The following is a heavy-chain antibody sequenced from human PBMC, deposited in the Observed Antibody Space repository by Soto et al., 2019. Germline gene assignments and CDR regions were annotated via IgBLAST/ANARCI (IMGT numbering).Heavy chain of an antibody. CDR3: ARSCFDNFGN. V-gene: IGHV5-51*01. CDR1: GYRFASYR. CDR2: IDPSDSDI. D-gene: IGHD1-20*01. J-gene: IGHJ4*01. Sequence: GESLKISWKGSGYRFASYRIAWVRQMPGKGLEWMGIIDPSDSDIRYSPSFQGQVTISADKSISTAYLQWSSLKASDTAIHYCARSCFDNFGNWGHGTRVTVAS.